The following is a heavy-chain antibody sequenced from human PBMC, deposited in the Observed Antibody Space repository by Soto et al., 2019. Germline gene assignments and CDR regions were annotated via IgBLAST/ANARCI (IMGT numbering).Heavy chain of an antibody. CDR1: GYTFTSYS. CDR3: ARVNDDGNCDYHHYLDV. D-gene: IGHD4-17*01. Sequence: ASVKVSCKASGYTFTSYSMHWVRQAPGQRLEWMGWINAGNGNTKYSQKFQGRVTITRDTSASTAYMELSSLRSEDTAVYYCARVNDDGNCDYHHYLDVGGKGTTDPV. V-gene: IGHV1-3*01. CDR2: INAGNGNT. J-gene: IGHJ6*03.